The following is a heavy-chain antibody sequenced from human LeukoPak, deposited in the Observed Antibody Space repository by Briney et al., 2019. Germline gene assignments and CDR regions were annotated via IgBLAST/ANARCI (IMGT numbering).Heavy chain of an antibody. Sequence: PSETLSLTCSVSGGSISGYYWSWIRQPPGKELEWIGYIYHSGSTNYNPSLKSRVTISLDTSKNQFSLKLSSVTPADTAVYYCARYSNAYAGARWFDHWGQGTLVTVS. J-gene: IGHJ5*02. D-gene: IGHD2-21*01. V-gene: IGHV4-59*01. CDR1: GGSISGYY. CDR2: IYHSGST. CDR3: ARYSNAYAGARWFDH.